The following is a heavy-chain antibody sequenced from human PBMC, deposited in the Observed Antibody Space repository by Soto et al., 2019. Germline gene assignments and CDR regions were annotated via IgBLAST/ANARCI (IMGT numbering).Heavy chain of an antibody. D-gene: IGHD3-10*01. CDR3: TTDTGDYHGSGSYSPLYGMDV. Sequence: GGSLRLSCAASGFTVSSNYMSWVRQAPGKGLEWVSVIYSGGSTYYADSVKGRFTISRDNSKNTLYLQMNSLKTEDTAVYYCTTDTGDYHGSGSYSPLYGMDVWGQGTTVTVSS. CDR1: GFTVSSNY. J-gene: IGHJ6*02. V-gene: IGHV3-53*01. CDR2: IYSGGST.